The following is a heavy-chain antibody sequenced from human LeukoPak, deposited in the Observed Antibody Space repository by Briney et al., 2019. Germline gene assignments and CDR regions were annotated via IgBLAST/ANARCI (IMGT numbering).Heavy chain of an antibody. J-gene: IGHJ4*02. CDR3: ARGDPHFDSSAYYYADF. D-gene: IGHD3-22*01. CDR1: GFTFSNHG. CDR2: IWHDGSRR. V-gene: IGHV3-33*01. Sequence: GGSLRLSCAASGFTFSNHGMHWVRQAPGKGLEWVAVIWHDGSRRYYADSVKGRFTISRDNSKNTLYLQVNSLGAEDTAVYYCARGDPHFDSSAYYYADFWGQGTLVTVSS.